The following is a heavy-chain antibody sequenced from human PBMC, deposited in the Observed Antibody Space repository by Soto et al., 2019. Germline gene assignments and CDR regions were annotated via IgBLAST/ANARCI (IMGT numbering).Heavy chain of an antibody. CDR2: ISSSGSTI. CDR3: ARASDYIWGSYFLGYYCDY. J-gene: IGHJ4*02. CDR1: GFTFSDYY. D-gene: IGHD3-16*01. Sequence: GGSLRLSCAASGFTFSDYYMSWIRQAPGKGLEWVSYISSSGSTIYYADSVKGRFTISRDNAKNSLYLQMNSLRAEDTAVYYCARASDYIWGSYFLGYYCDYWGQGTLVTVSS. V-gene: IGHV3-11*01.